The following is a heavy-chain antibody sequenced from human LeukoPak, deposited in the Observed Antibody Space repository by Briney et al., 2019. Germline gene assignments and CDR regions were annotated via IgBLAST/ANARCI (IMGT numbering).Heavy chain of an antibody. D-gene: IGHD6-19*01. V-gene: IGHV3-48*03. CDR3: AKDEVAIAVAVLGAFDY. CDR1: GFTFSSYE. J-gene: IGHJ4*02. CDR2: ISSSGSTI. Sequence: PGGSLRLSCAASGFTFSSYEMNWVRQAPGKGLEWVSYISSSGSTIYYADSVKGRFTISGDNSRNTLFLQMNSLRAEDTAVYYCAKDEVAIAVAVLGAFDYWGQGTLVTVSS.